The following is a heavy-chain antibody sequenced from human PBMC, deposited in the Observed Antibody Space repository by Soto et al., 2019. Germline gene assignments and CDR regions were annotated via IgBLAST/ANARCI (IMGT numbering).Heavy chain of an antibody. V-gene: IGHV1-69*02. CDR3: TLTTVTYDRYYGMDV. Sequence: QVQLVQSGAEVKKPGSSVKVSCKASGGTFSSYTINWVRQAPGQGLEWMGRVIPILGIVNYAQKFQGRVTINADTSTSTAYMELSSLRSEDTAVFYCTLTTVTYDRYYGMDVWGQGTTVTVSS. D-gene: IGHD4-17*01. CDR2: VIPILGIV. J-gene: IGHJ6*02. CDR1: GGTFSSYT.